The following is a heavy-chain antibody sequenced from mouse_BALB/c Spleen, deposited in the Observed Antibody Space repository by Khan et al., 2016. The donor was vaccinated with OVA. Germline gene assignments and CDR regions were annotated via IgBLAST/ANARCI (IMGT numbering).Heavy chain of an antibody. D-gene: IGHD2-10*01. Sequence: QVQLKESGPGLVAPSQSLSITCTVSGFSLTDYGVSWIRQPPGKGLEWLGVIWGDGSTYYNSALKSRLSISKDNSKSQVFLKMNSLQTDDTAMYYCAKSFYAHYYAMDYWGQGTSVTVAS. CDR3: AKSFYAHYYAMDY. CDR2: IWGDGST. V-gene: IGHV2-6-5*01. J-gene: IGHJ4*01. CDR1: GFSLTDYG.